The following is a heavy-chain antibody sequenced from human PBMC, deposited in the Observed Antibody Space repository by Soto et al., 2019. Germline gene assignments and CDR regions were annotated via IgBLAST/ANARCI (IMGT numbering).Heavy chain of an antibody. Sequence: SVKVSCKASGGTFSSYAISWVRQAPGQGLEWMGGIIPIFGTANYAQKFQGRVTITADKSTSTAYMELSSLRSEDTAVYYCASRLWSGYAAANHAFDIWGQGTMVTVSS. CDR3: ASRLWSGYAAANHAFDI. CDR1: GGTFSSYA. CDR2: IIPIFGTA. V-gene: IGHV1-69*06. J-gene: IGHJ3*02. D-gene: IGHD3-3*01.